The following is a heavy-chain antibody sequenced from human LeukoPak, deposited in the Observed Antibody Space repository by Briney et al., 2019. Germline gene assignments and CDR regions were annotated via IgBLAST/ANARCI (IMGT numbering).Heavy chain of an antibody. Sequence: GGSLRLSCAASGYIFSHYWMHWVRQAPGKGLEWVSRINPDGSTTSYADSVKGRFTISRDNAKNSLYLQMNSLRAEDTAVYYCARDAGTTNPWGQGTLVTVSS. CDR1: GYIFSHYW. V-gene: IGHV3-74*01. CDR3: ARDAGTTNP. CDR2: INPDGSTT. J-gene: IGHJ5*02. D-gene: IGHD1-7*01.